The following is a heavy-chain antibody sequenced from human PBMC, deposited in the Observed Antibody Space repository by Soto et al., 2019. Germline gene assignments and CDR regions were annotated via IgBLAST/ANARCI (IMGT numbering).Heavy chain of an antibody. Sequence: PGGSLRLSCAASGFTFSSYGMHWVRQAPGKGLEWVAVIWDDGSKKYYADSVKGRFTISRDNSKNTLYLQMNSLRAEDTAVYYCARGNCSIIICYRVDYWGPGALLTVST. CDR3: ARGNCSIIICYRVDY. J-gene: IGHJ4*02. V-gene: IGHV3-33*01. CDR2: IWDDGSKK. CDR1: GFTFSSYG. D-gene: IGHD2-2*02.